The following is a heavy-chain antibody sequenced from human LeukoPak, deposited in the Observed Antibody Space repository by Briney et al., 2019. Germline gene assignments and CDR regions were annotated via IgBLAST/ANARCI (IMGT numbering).Heavy chain of an antibody. J-gene: IGHJ4*02. V-gene: IGHV1-2*02. CDR1: GYTFTGYY. Sequence: ASVKVSCKSSGYTFTGYYIHWVRQAPGQGLEWMGWINCHSGGTNHAQKFQGSVTMTRDPSISTAYMELTSLISDDTAVYYCTRGDTYGVDYWGQGTLVTVSS. CDR3: TRGDTYGVDY. CDR2: INCHSGGT. D-gene: IGHD1-26*01.